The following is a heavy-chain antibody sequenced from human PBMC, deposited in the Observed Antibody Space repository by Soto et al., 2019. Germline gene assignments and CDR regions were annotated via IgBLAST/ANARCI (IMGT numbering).Heavy chain of an antibody. CDR3: ASRDPGTSVDY. Sequence: SETLSLTCAVSGGSFTSSNWWTWVRQPPGQGLEWIGEIYRTGSTNYNPSLKSRVTISLDKSENQFSLKVTSLTAADTAVYYCASRDPGTSVDYWGQGTLVTVSS. J-gene: IGHJ4*02. CDR1: GGSFTSSNW. CDR2: IYRTGST. D-gene: IGHD1-7*01. V-gene: IGHV4-4*02.